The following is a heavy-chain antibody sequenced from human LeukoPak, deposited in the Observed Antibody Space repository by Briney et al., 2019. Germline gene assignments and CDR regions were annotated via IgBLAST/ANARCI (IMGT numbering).Heavy chain of an antibody. J-gene: IGHJ4*02. CDR3: ARGFSGYYSFDY. Sequence: SETLSLTCTVSGGSVSSDSYYWSWIRQPPGKGLEWIGYVYYSGSTNYNPSLKSRVTISVDTSENQFSLELNSVTAADTAVYYCARGFSGYYSFDYWGQGTLVTVSS. CDR1: GGSVSSDSYY. CDR2: VYYSGST. D-gene: IGHD3-22*01. V-gene: IGHV4-61*01.